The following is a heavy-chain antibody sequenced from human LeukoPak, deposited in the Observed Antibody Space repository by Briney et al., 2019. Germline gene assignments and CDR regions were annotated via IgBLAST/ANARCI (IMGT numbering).Heavy chain of an antibody. CDR3: AKAGMFYYDSSAYHN. J-gene: IGHJ4*02. D-gene: IGHD3-22*01. V-gene: IGHV3-30-3*01. CDR2: ISYDGSNK. Sequence: PGRSLRLSCAASGFTFSRYAMHWVRQAPGKGLEWVAVISYDGSNKYYVDSVKGRFTISRDSSKNTLYLQMNSLRAKDTAVYYCAKAGMFYYDSSAYHNWGQGTLVTVSS. CDR1: GFTFSRYA.